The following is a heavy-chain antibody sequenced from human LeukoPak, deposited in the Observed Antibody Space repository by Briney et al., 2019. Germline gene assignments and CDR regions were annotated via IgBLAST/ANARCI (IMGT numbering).Heavy chain of an antibody. Sequence: GESLKISCKGSGYSFTSYWIGWVRQMPGKGLEWMGIIYPGDSDTRYSPSFQGQVTISADKSISTAYLQWSSLKASDTAMYYCARHRPGIAAAGRGNYFDYWGQGTLVTVSS. V-gene: IGHV5-51*01. CDR3: ARHRPGIAAAGRGNYFDY. CDR2: IYPGDSDT. CDR1: GYSFTSYW. D-gene: IGHD6-13*01. J-gene: IGHJ4*02.